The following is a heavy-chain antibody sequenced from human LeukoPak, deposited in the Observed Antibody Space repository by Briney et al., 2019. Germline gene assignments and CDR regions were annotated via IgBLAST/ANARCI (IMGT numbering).Heavy chain of an antibody. CDR1: GGSISRGSYY. D-gene: IGHD2-15*01. CDR3: ARDKRGGSPYYFDS. J-gene: IGHJ4*02. Sequence: SQTLSLTCTVSGGSISRGSYYWSWIRQAAGKGVEWIGRIYTGGSTNYNPSLKSRVTISVDTSKNQFSLKLSSVTAADTAVYYCARDKRGGSPYYFDSWGQGTLVTVSS. V-gene: IGHV4-61*02. CDR2: IYTGGST.